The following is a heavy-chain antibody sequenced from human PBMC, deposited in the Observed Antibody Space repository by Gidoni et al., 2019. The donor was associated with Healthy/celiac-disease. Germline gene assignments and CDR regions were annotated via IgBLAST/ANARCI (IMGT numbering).Heavy chain of an antibody. J-gene: IGHJ6*02. CDR3: ARGAVKGDPDYYYGMDV. CDR1: GFTFSSYS. CDR2: ISSSSSYI. D-gene: IGHD3-16*01. V-gene: IGHV3-21*01. Sequence: EVQLVESGGGLVKPGGSLRLSGAASGFTFSSYSMNWVRQAPGKGLDLVSSISSSSSYISYADSVKGRFTISRDNAKNSLYLQMNSLRAEDTAVYYCARGAVKGDPDYYYGMDVWGQGTTVTVSS.